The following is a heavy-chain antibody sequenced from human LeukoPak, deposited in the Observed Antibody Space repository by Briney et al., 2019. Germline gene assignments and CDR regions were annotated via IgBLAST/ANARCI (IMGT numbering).Heavy chain of an antibody. D-gene: IGHD6-13*01. CDR3: ARHAKAYGSSCDY. CDR2: IDPSDSYT. Sequence: GESLKISCRGSGYSFSSYWIAWVRQMPGKGLEWMGRIDPSDSYTNYSPSFQGHVTISADKSFSTAYLQWTSLKASDTAMYYCARHAKAYGSSCDYWGQGTLVTVSS. V-gene: IGHV5-10-1*01. J-gene: IGHJ4*02. CDR1: GYSFSSYW.